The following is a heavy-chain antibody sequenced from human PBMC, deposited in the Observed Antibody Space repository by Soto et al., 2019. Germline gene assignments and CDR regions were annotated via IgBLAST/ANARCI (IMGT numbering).Heavy chain of an antibody. CDR2: ISISGIT. CDR1: GASIRNYY. Sequence: ETLSLTCTVSGASIRNYYWNWVRQPAGKGLEWIGRISISGITDYNPSLRSRLTMSLDTSKNQISLSLKSVTAADTAVYYCASLGPTVDYWGQGTLVTVSS. V-gene: IGHV4-4*07. D-gene: IGHD1-26*01. J-gene: IGHJ4*02. CDR3: ASLGPTVDY.